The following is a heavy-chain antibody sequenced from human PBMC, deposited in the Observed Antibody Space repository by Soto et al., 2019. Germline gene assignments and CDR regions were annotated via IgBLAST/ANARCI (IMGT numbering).Heavy chain of an antibody. D-gene: IGHD3-10*01. CDR2: IWYDGSNK. V-gene: IGHV3-33*01. Sequence: QVQLVESGGGVVQPGRSLRLSCAASGFTFSSYGMHWVRQAPGKGLEWVAVIWYDGSNKYYADSVKGRFTISRDNSKNTLYLQMNSLRAEDTAVYYCARETLMVRGPGYYGMDVWGQGTTVTVSS. CDR1: GFTFSSYG. CDR3: ARETLMVRGPGYYGMDV. J-gene: IGHJ6*02.